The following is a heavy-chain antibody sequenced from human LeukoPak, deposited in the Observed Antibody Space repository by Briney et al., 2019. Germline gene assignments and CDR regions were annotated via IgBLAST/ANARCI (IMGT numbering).Heavy chain of an antibody. CDR2: ISSDGNTI. D-gene: IGHD2-15*01. CDR1: GFTYSDYY. CDR3: AKASLGHCSGAFCYHFDY. J-gene: IGHJ4*02. Sequence: GGPLRLSCAASGFTYSDYYRSWIRQAPGRGLEWLSYISSDGNTIYYADSVKGRFTISRDSSKNTLHVQMNSLRDEDTAIYYCAKASLGHCSGAFCYHFDYWGQGTLVTVSS. V-gene: IGHV3-11*01.